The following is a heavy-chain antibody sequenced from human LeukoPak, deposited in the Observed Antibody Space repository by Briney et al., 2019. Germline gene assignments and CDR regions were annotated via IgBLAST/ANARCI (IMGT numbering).Heavy chain of an antibody. J-gene: IGHJ4*02. CDR1: GGTFSSYA. CDR2: IIPIFGTA. V-gene: IGHV1-69*05. Sequence: ASVKVSCKASGGTFSSYAINWVRQAPGQGLEWMGRIIPIFGTANYAQKFQGRITINTDESTSTAYMELSSLRSEDTAVYYCARISSSWLYYFDYWGQGTLVTVSS. CDR3: ARISSSWLYYFDY. D-gene: IGHD6-13*01.